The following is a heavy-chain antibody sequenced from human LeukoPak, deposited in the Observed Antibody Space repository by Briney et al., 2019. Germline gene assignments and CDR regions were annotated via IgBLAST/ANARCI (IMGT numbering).Heavy chain of an antibody. J-gene: IGHJ4*02. V-gene: IGHV3-21*01. Sequence: GGSLRLSCAASGFTFSSYSMNWVRRAPGKGLEWVSSISSSSSYIYYADSVKGRFTISRDNAKNSLNLQMNSLRAEDTAVYYCARVVPDVYYFDYWGQGTLVTVSS. CDR1: GFTFSSYS. D-gene: IGHD3-16*01. CDR3: ARVVPDVYYFDY. CDR2: ISSSSSYI.